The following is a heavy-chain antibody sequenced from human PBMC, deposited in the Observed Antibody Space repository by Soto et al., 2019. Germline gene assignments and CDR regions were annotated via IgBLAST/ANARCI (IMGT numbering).Heavy chain of an antibody. CDR3: AHTPCGAAPAS. D-gene: IGHD6-6*01. CDR1: GFSLSARGVG. V-gene: IGHV2-5*01. J-gene: IGHJ5*02. Sequence: QITLKESGPTLVKPTQTLTLTCTFSGFSLSARGVGVGWIRQPPGKALEWLALIYWNDDKRYSPCLQSRLTITQDASTNQVVFSMTNVDPADTATYYCAHTPCGAAPASWGQVTLVSVSS. CDR2: IYWNDDK.